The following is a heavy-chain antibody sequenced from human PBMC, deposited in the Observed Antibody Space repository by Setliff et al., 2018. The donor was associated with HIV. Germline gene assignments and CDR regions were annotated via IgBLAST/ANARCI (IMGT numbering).Heavy chain of an antibody. D-gene: IGHD1-26*01. J-gene: IGHJ4*01. CDR1: GGSISSSSYY. V-gene: IGHV4-39*01. CDR3: ASHLPPYSGNFDY. Sequence: SETLSLTCTVSGGSISSSSYYWGWIRQPPGKGLEWIGSIYYSGSGYYNPSLKSRVTISVDTSKNQFSLKLSSVIAADTAVYYCASHLPPYSGNFDYWGHGTLVTVS. CDR2: IYYSGSG.